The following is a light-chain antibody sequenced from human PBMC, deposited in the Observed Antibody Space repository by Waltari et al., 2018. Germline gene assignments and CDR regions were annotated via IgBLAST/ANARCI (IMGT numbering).Light chain of an antibody. CDR1: QSVSRS. Sequence: EIVLTQSPGTLSLSPGERATLSCRASQSVSRSLAWYQQKPGQAPRLLIYGASSRATGVPDRFSGSGSGTDFSLTISRLEPEDCAGYYCQHYVRLPVSFGQGTKVEIK. CDR2: GAS. V-gene: IGKV3-20*01. CDR3: QHYVRLPVS. J-gene: IGKJ1*01.